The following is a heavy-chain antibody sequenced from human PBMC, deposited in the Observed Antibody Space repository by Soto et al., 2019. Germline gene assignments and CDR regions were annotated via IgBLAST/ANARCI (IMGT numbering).Heavy chain of an antibody. V-gene: IGHV3-21*01. D-gene: IGHD1-26*01. J-gene: IGHJ4*02. CDR3: AREDGIVGATSAFDY. CDR1: GFTFSTYN. CDR2: INGRGNYI. Sequence: EVLLVESGGGLVKPGGSLRLSCAASGFTFSTYNMNWVRQAPGKGLEWVSSINGRGNYIYYTDAVKGRFTISRDNAKTSLYLQMNSLRAKDTAVYYCAREDGIVGATSAFDYWGQGTLVTVSS.